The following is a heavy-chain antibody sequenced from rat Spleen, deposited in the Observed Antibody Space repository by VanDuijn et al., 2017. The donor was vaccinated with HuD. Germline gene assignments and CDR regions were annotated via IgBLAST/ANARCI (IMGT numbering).Heavy chain of an antibody. CDR2: IIYDGSGT. V-gene: IGHV5-29*01. CDR1: GFTFSDYY. J-gene: IGHJ3*01. D-gene: IGHD1-12*02. Sequence: EVQLVETGGGLVQPGRSLKLSCAASGFTFSDYYMAWVRQAPTKGLEWVATIIYDGSGTYYRDSVKGRFTISRHNTQNTLYLQMNSLRSEDTATYYCARSDGVHYYLPFADWGQGTLVTVSS. CDR3: ARSDGVHYYLPFAD.